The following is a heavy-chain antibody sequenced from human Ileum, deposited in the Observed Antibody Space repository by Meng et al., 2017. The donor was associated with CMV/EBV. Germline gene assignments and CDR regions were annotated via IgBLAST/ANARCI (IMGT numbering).Heavy chain of an antibody. J-gene: IGHJ4*02. CDR1: GFTFSDYE. Sequence: GESLKISCVVSGFTFSDYEMNWVRQAPGKGLEWVARITAAGRTIDYADSVKGRFTISRDNSKNTLYLQMNSLRVEDTAVYYCARDGIDYWGQGTLVTVSS. CDR2: ITAAGRTI. D-gene: IGHD1-1*01. V-gene: IGHV3-48*03. CDR3: ARDGIDY.